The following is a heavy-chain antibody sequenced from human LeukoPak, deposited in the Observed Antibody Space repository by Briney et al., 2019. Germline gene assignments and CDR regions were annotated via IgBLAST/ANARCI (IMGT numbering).Heavy chain of an antibody. V-gene: IGHV4-39*01. Sequence: SETLSLTCTVSGGSIRSSSYYWGWTRQPPGKGLEWIGSIYYSGSTYYNASLKSRGNISVDTSKNQFSLKLNSVTAADTAVYFCARQVVAVAGTGYFDYWGQGTLVTVSS. CDR1: GGSIRSSSYY. J-gene: IGHJ4*02. CDR2: IYYSGST. D-gene: IGHD6-19*01. CDR3: ARQVVAVAGTGYFDY.